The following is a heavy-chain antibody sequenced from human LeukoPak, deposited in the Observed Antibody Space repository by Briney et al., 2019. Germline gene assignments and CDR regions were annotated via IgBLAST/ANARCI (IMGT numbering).Heavy chain of an antibody. CDR1: GGPISSSSYY. CDR2: IYYSGST. V-gene: IGHV4-39*01. D-gene: IGHD3-16*02. J-gene: IGHJ1*01. Sequence: SETLSLTCTVSGGPISSSSYYWGWIRQPPGKGLEWIVSIYYSGSTYYNPSLKSRVTISVDTSKNQLSLKLSSVTAADTAVYYCAGHEPMITFGGVIVQYFQHWGQGTLVTVSS. CDR3: AGHEPMITFGGVIVQYFQH.